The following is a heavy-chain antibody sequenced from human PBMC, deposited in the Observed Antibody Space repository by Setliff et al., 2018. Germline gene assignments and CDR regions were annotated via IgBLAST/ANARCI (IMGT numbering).Heavy chain of an antibody. D-gene: IGHD3-10*01. CDR3: RLWLHETMRDY. V-gene: IGHV3-23*05. Sequence: GGSLRLSCAASGFTFADYAMSWVRQAPGKGLEWVSTIYSGDRSTFYTDSVKGRFTISRDNSKNTLYLQMSSLRADDTAVYFCRLWLHETMRDYWGQGTLVTVSS. CDR1: GFTFADYA. CDR2: IYSGDRST. J-gene: IGHJ4*02.